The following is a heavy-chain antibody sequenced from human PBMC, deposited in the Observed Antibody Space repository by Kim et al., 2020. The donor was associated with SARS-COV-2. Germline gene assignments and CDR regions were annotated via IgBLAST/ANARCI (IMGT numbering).Heavy chain of an antibody. D-gene: IGHD6-13*01. J-gene: IGHJ5*02. CDR2: IYYSGST. V-gene: IGHV4-39*01. Sequence: SETLSLTCTVSGGSISSSSYYWGWIRQPPGKGLEWIGSIYYSGSTYYNPSLKSRVTISGDTSNKQFSLKLSSVTAADTAVYYCARNRGSIAAAGNQSWFDPWGQGTLVTVSS. CDR3: ARNRGSIAAAGNQSWFDP. CDR1: GGSISSSSYY.